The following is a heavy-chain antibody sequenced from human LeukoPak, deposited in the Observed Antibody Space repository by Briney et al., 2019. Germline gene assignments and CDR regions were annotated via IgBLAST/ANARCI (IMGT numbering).Heavy chain of an antibody. D-gene: IGHD6-6*01. CDR3: ARDDGGSSSSRYYYYMDV. Sequence: SETLSLTCTVSGYSISSGYYWGWIRQPPGKGLEWIGSIYHSGSTYYNPSLKGRVTISVDTSKNQFSLKLSSVTAADTAVYYCARDDGGSSSSRYYYYMDVWGKGTTVTVSS. CDR1: GYSISSGYY. V-gene: IGHV4-38-2*02. J-gene: IGHJ6*03. CDR2: IYHSGST.